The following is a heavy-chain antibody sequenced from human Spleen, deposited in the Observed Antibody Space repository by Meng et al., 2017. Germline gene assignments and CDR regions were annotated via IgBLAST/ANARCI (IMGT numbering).Heavy chain of an antibody. V-gene: IGHV1-3*04. CDR2: INTANGDT. CDR1: GYTFTTYA. D-gene: IGHD3-10*01. J-gene: IGHJ4*02. Sequence: ASVKVSCKASGYTFTTYAIHWVRQAPEQSLEWMGWINTANGDTAYSQHLQDRITISRDTSASTADMDSSSLRSEDTAVYYCARDSGSGSLHYWGQGSLVTVSS. CDR3: ARDSGSGSLHY.